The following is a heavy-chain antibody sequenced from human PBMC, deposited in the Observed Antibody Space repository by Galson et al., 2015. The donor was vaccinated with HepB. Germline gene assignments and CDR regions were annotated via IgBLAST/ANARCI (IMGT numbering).Heavy chain of an antibody. Sequence: SLRLSCAASGFTFSSYGMHWVRQAPGKGLEWVAVIWYDGSNKYYADSVKGRFTISRDNSKNTLYLQMNSLRAEDTAVYYCARVKEWFRADAPMDVWGKGTTVTVSS. J-gene: IGHJ6*03. D-gene: IGHD3-3*01. CDR1: GFTFSSYG. CDR2: IWYDGSNK. V-gene: IGHV3-33*01. CDR3: ARVKEWFRADAPMDV.